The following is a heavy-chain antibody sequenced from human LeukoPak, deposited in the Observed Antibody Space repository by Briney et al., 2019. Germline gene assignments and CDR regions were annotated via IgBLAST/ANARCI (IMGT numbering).Heavy chain of an antibody. CDR1: GYTFTSYA. D-gene: IGHD6-6*01. CDR3: ARGIAARDYYYYYMDV. CDR2: INTNTGNP. Sequence: GASVKVSCKASGYTFTSYAMNWVRQAPGQGLEWMGWINTNTGNPTYAQGFTGRFVFSLDTSVSTAYLQISSLKAEDTAVYYCARGIAARDYYYYYMDVWGKGTTVTVSS. V-gene: IGHV7-4-1*02. J-gene: IGHJ6*03.